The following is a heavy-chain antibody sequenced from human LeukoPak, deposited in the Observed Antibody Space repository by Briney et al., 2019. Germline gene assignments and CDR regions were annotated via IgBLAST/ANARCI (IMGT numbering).Heavy chain of an antibody. V-gene: IGHV3-48*02. CDR2: ISGSSETT. Sequence: GGSLRLSCAAPGLIFNGYSMNWVRRAPGEGLEWISYISGSSETTYYADSVKGRFTISRDNAKNSLYLQMNSLRDEDTAVYYCTRGRSYWGQGTLVTVSS. CDR1: GLIFNGYS. CDR3: TRGRSY. J-gene: IGHJ4*02.